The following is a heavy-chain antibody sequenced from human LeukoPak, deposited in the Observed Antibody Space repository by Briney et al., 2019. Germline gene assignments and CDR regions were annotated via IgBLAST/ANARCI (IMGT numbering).Heavy chain of an antibody. CDR3: ARVLSPDYYDSSGYRD. CDR1: GYTFSSYY. CDR2: INPTGNST. D-gene: IGHD3-22*01. J-gene: IGHJ4*02. V-gene: IGHV1-46*01. Sequence: ASVKVSCKASGYTFSSYYMHWVRQAPGQGLEWMGIINPTGNSTSYAQKFQGRVTMTRDLSTSTLYMELSSLRSEDTAVYYCARVLSPDYYDSSGYRDWGQGTLVTVSS.